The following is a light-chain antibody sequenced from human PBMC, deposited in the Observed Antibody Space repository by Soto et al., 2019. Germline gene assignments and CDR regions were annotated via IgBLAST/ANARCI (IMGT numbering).Light chain of an antibody. CDR2: GAA. Sequence: EIVLTQFPGTLSLSPGERATLSCRASQTVSSSDLAWYQQTPGQAPRLLIYGAANRATGIPDRFSVSGSGTDFTLTISRLESEDFAVDYCQQYAGSTRTFGQGTKVEIK. CDR1: QTVSSSD. V-gene: IGKV3-20*01. CDR3: QQYAGSTRT. J-gene: IGKJ1*01.